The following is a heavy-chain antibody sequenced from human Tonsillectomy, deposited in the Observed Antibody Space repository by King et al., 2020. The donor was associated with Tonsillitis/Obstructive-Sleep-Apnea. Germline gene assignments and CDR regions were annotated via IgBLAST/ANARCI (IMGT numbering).Heavy chain of an antibody. CDR1: GGSTSSSSYY. J-gene: IGHJ6*03. CDR2: IYYDGTT. D-gene: IGHD4-11*01. V-gene: IGHV4-39*01. CDR3: AXHVDXTXTYYXCMXX. Sequence: QLQESGPGLVKPSETLSLTCTVXGGSTSSSSYYWGWIRQSPXKGLEWIGXIYYDGTTYYNPPLKSRVTXSVDNSKNQFYLRLTSVTDADTAVYYCAXHVDXTXTYYXCMXXWGKXXXVTVSS.